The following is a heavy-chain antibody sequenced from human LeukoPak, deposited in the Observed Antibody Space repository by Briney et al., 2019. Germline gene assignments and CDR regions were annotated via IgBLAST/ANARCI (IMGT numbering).Heavy chain of an antibody. CDR3: AREAPVAAGSDAFDI. Sequence: ASVKVSCKSSGYTFTTYGISWMRQAPEQSLEWMGWISPYNSNTKYAQKLQGRVTMTTDTSTNTAYMEVRSLRSDDTAVYYCAREAPVAAGSDAFDIWGQGTMVTVSS. CDR1: GYTFTTYG. J-gene: IGHJ3*02. CDR2: ISPYNSNT. V-gene: IGHV1-18*01. D-gene: IGHD6-19*01.